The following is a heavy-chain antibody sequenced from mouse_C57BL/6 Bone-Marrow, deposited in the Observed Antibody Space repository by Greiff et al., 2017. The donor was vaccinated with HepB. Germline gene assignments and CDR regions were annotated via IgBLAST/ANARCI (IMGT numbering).Heavy chain of an antibody. CDR3: ATGTSIDY. CDR2: ISSGGSYT. Sequence: EVKLMESGGDLVKPGGSLKLSCAASGFTFSSYGMSWVRQTPDKRLEWVATISSGGSYTYYPDSVKGRFTISRDNAKNTLYLQMSSLKSEDTAMYYCATGTSIDYWGQGTTLTVSS. V-gene: IGHV5-6*01. J-gene: IGHJ2*01. CDR1: GFTFSSYG. D-gene: IGHD4-1*01.